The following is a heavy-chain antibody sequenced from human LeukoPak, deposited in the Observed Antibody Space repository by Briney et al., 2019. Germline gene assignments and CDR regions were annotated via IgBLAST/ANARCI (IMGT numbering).Heavy chain of an antibody. V-gene: IGHV3-21*01. CDR1: GFTFSSYT. D-gene: IGHD2-2*02. CDR3: VEGSGYCSSTSCDKYYYYGMDV. J-gene: IGHJ6*02. CDR2: ISSSSSYR. Sequence: GGSLRLSCAASGFTFSSYTLNWVRQAPGKGLEWVSAISSSSSYRYYADSVKGRFTISRDNAKNTLYLQMSSLRAEDTAVYYCVEGSGYCSSTSCDKYYYYGMDVWGQGTTVTVSS.